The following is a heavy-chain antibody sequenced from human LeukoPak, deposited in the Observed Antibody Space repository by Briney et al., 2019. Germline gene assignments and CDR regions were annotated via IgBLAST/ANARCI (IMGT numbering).Heavy chain of an antibody. CDR1: GFTLSSYG. V-gene: IGHV3-23*01. CDR3: ARSGSYYRYAFDI. CDR2: ISGSGGST. D-gene: IGHD3-10*01. J-gene: IGHJ3*02. Sequence: GGSLRLSCAASGFTLSSYGMSWVRQAPGKGLEWVSAISGSGGSTYYADSVKGRFTISRDNSKNTLYLQMNSLRAEDTAVYYCARSGSYYRYAFDIWGQGTMVTVSS.